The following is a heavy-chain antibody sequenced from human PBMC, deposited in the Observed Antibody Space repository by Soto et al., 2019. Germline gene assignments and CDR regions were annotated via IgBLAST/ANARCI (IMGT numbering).Heavy chain of an antibody. V-gene: IGHV4-4*07. Sequence: LSLTCAISGDSIGNFYWSWIRQPAGKGLESLGRLSASGRTNYSPSLQSRVTMSLDRSKNRFSLRLTSVSAADTAVYFCARGMGRYFDIWGRGTLVTVSS. CDR2: LSASGRT. CDR1: GDSIGNFY. J-gene: IGHJ2*01. CDR3: ARGMGRYFDI. D-gene: IGHD2-8*01.